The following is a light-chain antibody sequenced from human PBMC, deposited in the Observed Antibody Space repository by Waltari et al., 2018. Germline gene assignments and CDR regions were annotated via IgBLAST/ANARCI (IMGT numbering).Light chain of an antibody. CDR3: QRYNSYANT. Sequence: DILMTQSPSTLSASVGDRVTIPCRASQSINTYLAWYQKKPGKAPKLLTYGASTLESGVPGRFSGTGSGTEFTLTISSLQPDDFATYYCQRYNSYANTFGQGTKVDIK. V-gene: IGKV1-5*01. CDR1: QSINTY. CDR2: GAS. J-gene: IGKJ2*01.